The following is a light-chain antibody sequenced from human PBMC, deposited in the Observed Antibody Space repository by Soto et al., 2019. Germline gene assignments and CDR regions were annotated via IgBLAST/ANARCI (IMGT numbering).Light chain of an antibody. CDR3: QQYDNLPLT. Sequence: DVQMTQSPSSLSASVGDRVTITCQASHDISNYLNWYQQKPGKAPKLLIYDASNLETGVPSRFSGSGSGTDFTFTISSPQPEDIATYYFQQYDNLPLTFGGGTKVDIK. V-gene: IGKV1-33*01. J-gene: IGKJ4*01. CDR2: DAS. CDR1: HDISNY.